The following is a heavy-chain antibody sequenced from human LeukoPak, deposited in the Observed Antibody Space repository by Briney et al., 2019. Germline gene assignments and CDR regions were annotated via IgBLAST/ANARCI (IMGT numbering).Heavy chain of an antibody. J-gene: IGHJ5*02. D-gene: IGHD3-10*01. Sequence: ASVKVSCKTSGYRFHSYDINWVRQATGQGLEWMGWMNPSSGNTGYAQKFQGRVSMTRDTSTSTAFMELSSLRSEDSAVYYCTRAGHPPLNPQYYWFDPWGQGTLVRVSS. CDR2: MNPSSGNT. CDR1: GYRFHSYD. V-gene: IGHV1-8*01. CDR3: TRAGHPPLNPQYYWFDP.